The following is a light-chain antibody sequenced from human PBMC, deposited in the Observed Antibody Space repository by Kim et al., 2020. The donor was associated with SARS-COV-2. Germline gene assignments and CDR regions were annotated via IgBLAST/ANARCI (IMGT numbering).Light chain of an antibody. Sequence: DIQMTQSPSSLSASVGDRVTITCRTSQSISRYLNWYQQKPGEAPKLLIYTASSLQSGVPSRFSGSGSGTDFTLTISSLQPEDFATYHCQQSYANPPSFGGGTKVDIK. CDR1: QSISRY. J-gene: IGKJ4*01. CDR2: TAS. CDR3: QQSYANPPS. V-gene: IGKV1-39*01.